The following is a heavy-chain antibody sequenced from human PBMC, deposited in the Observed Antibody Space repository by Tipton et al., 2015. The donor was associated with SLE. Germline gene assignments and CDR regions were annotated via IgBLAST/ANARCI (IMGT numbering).Heavy chain of an antibody. CDR1: SDSMSSYY. D-gene: IGHD6-6*01. CDR2: IYYSGST. CDR3: ARGLTYSSSSYYYYYYMDV. Sequence: TLSLTCTVSSDSMSSYYWSWIRQPPGKGLEWIGCIYYSGSTNYNPSHKSRLTMSVDTSKNQFSLKLTSVTAADTAVYYCARGLTYSSSSYYYYYYMDVWGKGTTVTVSS. V-gene: IGHV4-59*01. J-gene: IGHJ6*03.